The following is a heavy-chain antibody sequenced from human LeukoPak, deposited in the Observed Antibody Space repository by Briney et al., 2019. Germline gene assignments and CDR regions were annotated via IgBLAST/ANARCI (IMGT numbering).Heavy chain of an antibody. CDR2: ISSSSSTT. D-gene: IGHD3-9*01. V-gene: IGHV3-48*01. CDR3: ARDRAVDILTGYYKGGFDY. CDR1: GFTFNTYA. J-gene: IGHJ4*02. Sequence: PGGSLRLSCVASGFTFNTYAMNWVRQAPGKGLEWVTYISSSSSTTYYADSVRGRFAISRDNAKKSLYLQMNSLRAEDTAVYYCARDRAVDILTGYYKGGFDYWGQGTLVTVSS.